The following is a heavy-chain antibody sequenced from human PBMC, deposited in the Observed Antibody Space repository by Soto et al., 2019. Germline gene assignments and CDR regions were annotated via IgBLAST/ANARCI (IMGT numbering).Heavy chain of an antibody. J-gene: IGHJ6*02. V-gene: IGHV1-69*13. CDR1: GGTFSSYA. Sequence: SVKVSCKASGGTFSSYAISWVRQAPGQGLEWMGGIIPIFGTANYAQKFQGRVTITADESTSTAYMELSSLRSEDTAVYYCARGNCSSTSCPRSPYYYYGMDVWGQGTTVTVSS. D-gene: IGHD2-2*01. CDR3: ARGNCSSTSCPRSPYYYYGMDV. CDR2: IIPIFGTA.